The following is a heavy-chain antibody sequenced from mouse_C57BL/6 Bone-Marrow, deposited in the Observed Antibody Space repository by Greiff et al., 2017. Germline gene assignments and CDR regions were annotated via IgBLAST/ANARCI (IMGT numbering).Heavy chain of an antibody. D-gene: IGHD1-1*01. CDR3: AKGGFYCMDY. CDR2: IYPGDGDT. Sequence: QVHVKQSGAELVKPGASVKISCKASGYAFSSYWMNWVKQRPGKGLEWIGQIYPGDGDTNYNGKFKGKATLTADKSSSTAYMQLSSLTSEDSAVYFCAKGGFYCMDYWGQGTSVTVSS. J-gene: IGHJ4*01. V-gene: IGHV1-80*01. CDR1: GYAFSSYW.